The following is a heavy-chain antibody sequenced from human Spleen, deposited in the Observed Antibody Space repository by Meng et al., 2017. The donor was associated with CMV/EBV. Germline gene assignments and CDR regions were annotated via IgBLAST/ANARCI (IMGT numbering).Heavy chain of an antibody. CDR2: IRYDGKNK. Sequence: GGSLRLSCAASGFTFSSYGMHWVRQAPGKGLEWVAFIRYDGKNKFYPDSVKGRFTISRDNSENTLYLQMNSLRAEDTAVYYCAKDSGRDWDPYVGGQGTMVTVSS. CDR3: AKDSGRDWDPYV. J-gene: IGHJ3*01. V-gene: IGHV3-30*02. D-gene: IGHD3/OR15-3a*01. CDR1: GFTFSSYG.